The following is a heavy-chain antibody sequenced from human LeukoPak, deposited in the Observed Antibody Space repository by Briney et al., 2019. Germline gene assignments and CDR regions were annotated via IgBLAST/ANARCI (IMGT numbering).Heavy chain of an antibody. D-gene: IGHD2-15*01. Sequence: PGGSLRLSCTASGFTFSSYSMNWVRQAPGKGLEWVSSISTSSGYIYYADSVRGRFTISRDNARNSLYLQMNTLRAEDTAVYSCARGADGVSSNSRGWFDPWGQGTLVTVSS. V-gene: IGHV3-21*01. CDR1: GFTFSSYS. CDR3: ARGADGVSSNSRGWFDP. J-gene: IGHJ5*02. CDR2: ISTSSGYI.